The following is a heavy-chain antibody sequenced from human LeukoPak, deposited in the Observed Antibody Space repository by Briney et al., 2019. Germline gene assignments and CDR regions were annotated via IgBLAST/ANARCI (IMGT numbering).Heavy chain of an antibody. CDR2: IIGSVGST. J-gene: IGHJ4*02. CDR3: YTRPNYVEY. CDR1: AFTFSSYA. V-gene: IGHV3-23*01. Sequence: GSLRLSCAASAFTFSSYAMSCVRQAPGKGLEWGSSIIGSVGSTSYADSVKGRFTISRDNSKNTLYLQRNSRRVEDTAVYYCYTRPNYVEYWGQGTLVTVSS. D-gene: IGHD2-2*02.